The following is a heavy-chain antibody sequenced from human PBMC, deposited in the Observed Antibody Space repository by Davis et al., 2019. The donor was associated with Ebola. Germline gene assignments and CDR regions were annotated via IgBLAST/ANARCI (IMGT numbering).Heavy chain of an antibody. D-gene: IGHD2-2*01. J-gene: IGHJ6*02. CDR3: ASPYCSSTSCYSYYYGMDV. CDR1: GYTFTSYG. V-gene: IGHV1-18*01. CDR2: ISAYNGNT. Sequence: ASVKVPCKASGYTFTSYGISWVRQAPGQRLEWMGWISAYNGNTNYAQKLQGRVTMTTDTSTSTAYMELRSLRSDDTAVYYCASPYCSSTSCYSYYYGMDVWGQGTTVTVSS.